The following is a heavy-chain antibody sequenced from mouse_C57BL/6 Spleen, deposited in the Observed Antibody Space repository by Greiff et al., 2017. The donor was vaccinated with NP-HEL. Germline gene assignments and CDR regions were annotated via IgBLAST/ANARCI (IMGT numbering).Heavy chain of an antibody. D-gene: IGHD2-4*01. V-gene: IGHV1-47*01. CDR1: GYTFTTYP. J-gene: IGHJ4*01. CDR2: FHPYNDDT. Sequence: QVQLQQSGAELVKPGASVKMSCKASGYTFTTYPLEWMKQNPGKSLEWIGNFHPYNDDTKYNEKFKGKATLTVEKSSSTVYLELSRLTSDDSAVYYCAIIYYDYDAAPYYAMDYWGQGTSVTVSS. CDR3: AIIYYDYDAAPYYAMDY.